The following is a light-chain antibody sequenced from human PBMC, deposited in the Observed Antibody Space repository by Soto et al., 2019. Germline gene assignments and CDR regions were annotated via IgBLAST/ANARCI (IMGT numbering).Light chain of an antibody. V-gene: IGKV3-15*01. CDR1: QSVSSN. CDR2: GAS. Sequence: EIVMTQSPATLSVSPGERATLSCRASQSVSSNLAWYQQKPCQAPRLLIYGASIRATGIPARFSGSGSWTEFTLTISSLQSQDFAVYYCQQYKTWPPITFGQGTRLEIK. CDR3: QQYKTWPPIT. J-gene: IGKJ5*01.